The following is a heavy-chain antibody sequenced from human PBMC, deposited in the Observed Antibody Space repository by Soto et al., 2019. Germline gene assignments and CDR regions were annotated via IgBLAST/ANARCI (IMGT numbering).Heavy chain of an antibody. CDR2: INHSGST. V-gene: IGHV4-34*01. D-gene: IGHD6-13*01. CDR3: ARGLSGSSSWRATPPGY. CDR1: GGSFSGYY. Sequence: QVQLQQWGAGLLKPSETLSLTCAVYGGSFSGYYWSWIRQPPGKGLEWIGEINHSGSTNYNPSLKSRVTISVDTSKNQFSLKLSSVTAADTAVYYCARGLSGSSSWRATPPGYWGQGTLVTVSS. J-gene: IGHJ4*02.